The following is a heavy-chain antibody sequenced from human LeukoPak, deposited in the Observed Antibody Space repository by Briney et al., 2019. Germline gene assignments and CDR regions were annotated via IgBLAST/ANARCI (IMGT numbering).Heavy chain of an antibody. Sequence: SETLSLTCTVSGGSISSYYWSWIRQPPGKGLEWIGYIYYSGSTNYNPSLKSRVTTSVDTSKNQFSLKLSSVTAADTAVYYCASYSYYYDSSGYFDYWGQGTLVTVSS. V-gene: IGHV4-59*01. J-gene: IGHJ4*02. CDR2: IYYSGST. D-gene: IGHD3-22*01. CDR1: GGSISSYY. CDR3: ASYSYYYDSSGYFDY.